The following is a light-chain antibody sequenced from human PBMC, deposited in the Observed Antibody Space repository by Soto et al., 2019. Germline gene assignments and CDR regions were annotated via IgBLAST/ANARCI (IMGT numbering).Light chain of an antibody. V-gene: IGKV3-11*01. CDR1: QSVSSY. CDR2: DAS. CDR3: QQRSNWPPN. Sequence: EIVLTQSPATLSLSPGERATLSCRASQSVSSYLAWYQQKPGQAPRLLIYDASNRATGIPARFSGSGSGTDFTLTIGSLEPEDFAVYYCQQRSNWPPNFGPGTKVDIK. J-gene: IGKJ3*01.